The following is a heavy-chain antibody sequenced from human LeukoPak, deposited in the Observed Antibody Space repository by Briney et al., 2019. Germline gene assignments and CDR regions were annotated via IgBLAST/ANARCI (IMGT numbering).Heavy chain of an antibody. V-gene: IGHV3-23*01. CDR3: AKNPSLADTAMVFTDYFDY. D-gene: IGHD5-18*01. CDR1: GFTFSSYA. Sequence: PGGSLRLSCAASGFTFSSYAMSWVRQAPGKGLEWVSAISGSGGSTYYADSVKGRLTISRDNSKNTLYLQMNSLRAEDTAVYYCAKNPSLADTAMVFTDYFDYWGQGTLVTVSS. J-gene: IGHJ4*02. CDR2: ISGSGGST.